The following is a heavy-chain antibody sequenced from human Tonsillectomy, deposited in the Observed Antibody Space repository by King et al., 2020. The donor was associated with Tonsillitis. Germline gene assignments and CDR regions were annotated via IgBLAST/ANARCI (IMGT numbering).Heavy chain of an antibody. Sequence: VQLVESGAEVKKPGESLRISCKGSGYSFTSYWISWVRQMPGKGLEWMGRIDPSDSYTNYSPSFQGPVTITADKSITTAYLQWNSLKASDTAMYYCARSPYSGSMDVWGKGTTVTVSS. CDR3: ARSPYSGSMDV. CDR2: IDPSDSYT. CDR1: GYSFTSYW. J-gene: IGHJ6*03. V-gene: IGHV5-10-1*03. D-gene: IGHD1-26*01.